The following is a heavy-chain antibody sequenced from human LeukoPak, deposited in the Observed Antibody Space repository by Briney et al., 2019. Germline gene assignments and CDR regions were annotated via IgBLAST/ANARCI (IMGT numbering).Heavy chain of an antibody. V-gene: IGHV1-69*04. J-gene: IGHJ4*02. CDR2: IIPILGVA. Sequence: ASVKVSCKASGGTFSSYAISWVRQAPGQGLEWMGRIIPILGVANYAQKFQGRVTITADKSTSTAYMELSSLRSEDTAVYYCARGGLDSSGYYYADYWGQGTLVTVSS. CDR1: GGTFSSYA. CDR3: ARGGLDSSGYYYADY. D-gene: IGHD3-22*01.